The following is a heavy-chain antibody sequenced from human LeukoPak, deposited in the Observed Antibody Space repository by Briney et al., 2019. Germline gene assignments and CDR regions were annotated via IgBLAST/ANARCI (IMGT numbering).Heavy chain of an antibody. V-gene: IGHV4-39*01. CDR3: AGHAGSGGYFGPWFAP. Sequence: SETLSLTCTVSGSHYWGWIRQPPGKGLEWMGSISYSGSTYYNPSLKSRVTISVDTSKNQFSLKLSSVTAADTAVYYCAGHAGSGGYFGPWFAPGAREPWSPSPQ. D-gene: IGHD2-15*01. CDR2: ISYSGST. CDR1: GSHY. J-gene: IGHJ5*02.